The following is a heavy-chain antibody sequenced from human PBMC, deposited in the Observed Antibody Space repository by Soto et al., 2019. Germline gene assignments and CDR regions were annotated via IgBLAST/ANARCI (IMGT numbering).Heavy chain of an antibody. CDR1: GYTFTSYD. J-gene: IGHJ5*02. V-gene: IGHV1-8*01. Sequence: QVPLVQSGAEVKKPGASVKVSCKASGYTFTSYDINWVRQATGQGLEWMGWMNPNSGNTGYAQKFQGRVTMPRNTSISTAYMELSSLRSEDTAVYYCARGSGYCSGGSCYINANWFDPWGQGTLVTVSS. CDR2: MNPNSGNT. D-gene: IGHD2-15*01. CDR3: ARGSGYCSGGSCYINANWFDP.